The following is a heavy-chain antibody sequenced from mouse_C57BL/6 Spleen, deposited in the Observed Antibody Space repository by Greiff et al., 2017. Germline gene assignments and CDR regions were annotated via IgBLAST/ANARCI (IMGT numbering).Heavy chain of an antibody. Sequence: VQLQQPGAELVRPGTSVKLSCKASGYTFTSYWMHWVKQRPGQGLEWIGVIAPSDSYTTYNQQFKGKATLTVDTSSSPTSMQLSSLTSEDSAVYYCAVYVPRPDYYAMDYWGQGTSVTVSS. CDR2: IAPSDSYT. J-gene: IGHJ4*01. CDR1: GYTFTSYW. V-gene: IGHV1-59*01. CDR3: AVYVPRPDYYAMDY. D-gene: IGHD2-12*01.